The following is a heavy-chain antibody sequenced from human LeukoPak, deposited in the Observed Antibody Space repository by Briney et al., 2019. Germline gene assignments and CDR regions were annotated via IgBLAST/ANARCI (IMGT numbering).Heavy chain of an antibody. J-gene: IGHJ3*02. CDR2: IHHIGNT. Sequence: PAETLSLTCAVSGYSISSSNYWGWIRQPPGKGLEWIGSIHHIGNTYYNPSLKNRVTISLDTSKNQFSLKLSSVTAADTAVYYCARVLIVVVTEEYDAFDIWGQGTMVTVSS. CDR1: GYSISSSNY. D-gene: IGHD2-21*02. CDR3: ARVLIVVVTEEYDAFDI. V-gene: IGHV4-38-2*01.